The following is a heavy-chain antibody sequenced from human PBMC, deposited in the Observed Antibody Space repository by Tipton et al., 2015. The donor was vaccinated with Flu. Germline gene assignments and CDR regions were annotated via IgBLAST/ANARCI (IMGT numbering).Heavy chain of an antibody. J-gene: IGHJ4*02. D-gene: IGHD3-10*01. CDR2: IYDNGST. CDR1: GGSITGGNFY. Sequence: LRLSCTVSGGSITGGNFYWSWIRQPAGKGLEWIGRIYDNGSTQYNSSLKSRVTLSLDTSKNQFSLKLTSVTAADTAAYYCARETPSTYYYYFDSWGQGTRVTVSS. V-gene: IGHV4-61*02. CDR3: ARETPSTYYYYFDS.